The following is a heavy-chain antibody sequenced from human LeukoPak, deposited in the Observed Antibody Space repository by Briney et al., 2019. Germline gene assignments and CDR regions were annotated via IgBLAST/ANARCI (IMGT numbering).Heavy chain of an antibody. CDR3: ARYSYALTPFDY. D-gene: IGHD5-18*01. Sequence: PSETLSLTCTVSGGSISSGSYYWGWIRQPPGKGLEWIGSIYYSGSTYYNPSLKSRVTISVDTSKNQFSLKLSSVTAADTAVYYCARYSYALTPFDYWGQGTLVTVSS. V-gene: IGHV4-39*01. CDR2: IYYSGST. CDR1: GGSISSGSYY. J-gene: IGHJ4*02.